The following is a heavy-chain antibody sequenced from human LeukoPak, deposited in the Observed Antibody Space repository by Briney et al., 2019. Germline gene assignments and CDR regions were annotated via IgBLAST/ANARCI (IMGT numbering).Heavy chain of an antibody. V-gene: IGHV4-4*07. Sequence: SETLSLTCTVSGGSISSYYWSWIRQPAGKGLEWIGRIYTSGSTNYNPSLKSRVTMSVDTSMNQFSLKLSSVTAADTAVYYCARDSGSYYYYYMDVWGKGTTVTVSS. J-gene: IGHJ6*03. CDR1: GGSISSYY. CDR2: IYTSGST. D-gene: IGHD1-26*01. CDR3: ARDSGSYYYYYMDV.